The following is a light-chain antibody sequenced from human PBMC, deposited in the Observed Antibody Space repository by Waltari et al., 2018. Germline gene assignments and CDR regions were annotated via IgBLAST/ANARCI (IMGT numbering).Light chain of an antibody. Sequence: QSVLTHPPSASGTPGQRVTISCSGSSSNIGSNSVYWYQQLPGTAPTLLIYRNNQRPSGVPDRFSGSKSGTSASLATSGLRSEDEADYYCAAWDDSLSGRVFGGGTKLTVL. J-gene: IGLJ3*02. CDR1: SSNIGSNS. CDR3: AAWDDSLSGRV. CDR2: RNN. V-gene: IGLV1-47*01.